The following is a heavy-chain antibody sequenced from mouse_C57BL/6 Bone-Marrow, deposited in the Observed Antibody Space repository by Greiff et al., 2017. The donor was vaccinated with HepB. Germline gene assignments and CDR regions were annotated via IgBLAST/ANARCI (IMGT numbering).Heavy chain of an antibody. CDR1: GFTFSDFY. CDR3: ARDAHRLAMDY. CDR2: SRNKANDYTT. V-gene: IGHV7-1*01. J-gene: IGHJ4*01. Sequence: EVKLMESGGGLVQSGRSLRLSCATSGFTFSDFYMEWVRQAPGKGLEWIAASRNKANDYTTEYSASVKGRFIVSRDTSQSILYLQMNALRAEDTAIYYCARDAHRLAMDYWGQGTSVTVSS.